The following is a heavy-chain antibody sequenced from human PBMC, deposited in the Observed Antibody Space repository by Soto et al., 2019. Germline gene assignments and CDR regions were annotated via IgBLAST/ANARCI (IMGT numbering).Heavy chain of an antibody. V-gene: IGHV4-39*01. Sequence: QLQLQESGPGLVKPSETLSLTCTVSGGSISSSSYYWGWIRQPPGKGLEWIGNIYYSGYTYYNPSHKSRVTISVDTSKNQFSLKLSSVTAADTAVYYCARLVYDSSGYRPDWGQGTLVTVSS. D-gene: IGHD3-22*01. CDR1: GGSISSSSYY. CDR2: IYYSGYT. CDR3: ARLVYDSSGYRPD. J-gene: IGHJ4*02.